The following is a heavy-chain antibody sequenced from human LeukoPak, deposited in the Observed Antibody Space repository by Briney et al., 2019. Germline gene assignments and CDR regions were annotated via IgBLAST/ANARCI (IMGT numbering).Heavy chain of an antibody. J-gene: IGHJ6*02. CDR3: ARSGDNSGCGYYYYGMDV. D-gene: IGHD3-22*01. CDR2: IYYSEST. V-gene: IGHV4-59*01. CDR1: GGSISSYY. Sequence: SETLSLTCTVSGGSISSYYWSWIRQPPGKGLEWIGYIYYSESTNCNPSLKSRVTISVDTSKNQFSLKLSSVTAADTAVYYCARSGDNSGCGYYYYGMDVWGQGTTVTVSS.